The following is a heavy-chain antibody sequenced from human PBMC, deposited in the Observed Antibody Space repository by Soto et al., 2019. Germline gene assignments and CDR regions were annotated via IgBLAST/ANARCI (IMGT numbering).Heavy chain of an antibody. CDR1: GYTFTSYA. CDR3: ARDHQFLNYYYMDV. CDR2: INAGNGNT. J-gene: IGHJ6*03. D-gene: IGHD3-3*01. V-gene: IGHV1-3*01. Sequence: QVQLVQSGAEVKKPGASVKVSCKASGYTFTSYAMHWVRQAPGQRLEWMGWINAGNGNTKYSQKFQGRVTITRDTSAXXXYMXXXXXXXXXXXXXXXARDHQFLNYYYMDVWGKGXXVTVSS.